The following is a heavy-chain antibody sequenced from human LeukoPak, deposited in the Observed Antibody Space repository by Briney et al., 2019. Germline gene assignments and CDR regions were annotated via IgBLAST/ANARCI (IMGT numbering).Heavy chain of an antibody. CDR3: AKRNPFYFDY. D-gene: IGHD1-14*01. J-gene: IGHJ4*02. Sequence: PGGSLRLSCAASGFTFSSYAMSWVRQAPGKGLEWVSAIVGSGGSTYYADSVKGRFTIFRDNSKNTLYPQMNSLRAEDTAVYYCAKRNPFYFDYWGQGTLVTVSS. CDR2: IVGSGGST. V-gene: IGHV3-23*01. CDR1: GFTFSSYA.